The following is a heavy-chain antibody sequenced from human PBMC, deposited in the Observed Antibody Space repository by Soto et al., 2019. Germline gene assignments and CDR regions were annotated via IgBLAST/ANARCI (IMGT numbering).Heavy chain of an antibody. Sequence: QIQLVQSGAEVKKPGASAKVSCKASGYIFSHYGISWMRQVPGQGLKWVGWISAYNGKSNYTQKFQGRVTMTTDTSTNAAYVEMRSLRSDDTTVYYCESASGIGVGTTSYWGQGTLVTVSS. D-gene: IGHD3-22*01. CDR1: GYIFSHYG. J-gene: IGHJ4*02. CDR3: ESASGIGVGTTSY. V-gene: IGHV1-18*01. CDR2: ISAYNGKS.